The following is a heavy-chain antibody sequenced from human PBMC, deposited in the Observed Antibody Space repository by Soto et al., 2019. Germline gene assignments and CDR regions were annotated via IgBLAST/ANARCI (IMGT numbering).Heavy chain of an antibody. CDR2: ISYDGSNK. CDR1: GFAFSSYG. CDR3: ARPARECSSPACAN. V-gene: IGHV3-30*03. J-gene: IGHJ4*02. D-gene: IGHD2-2*01. Sequence: PGGSVRLSCAASGFAFSSYGMHWVRQAPGKGLEWVAVISYDGSNKYYVDSVKGRFTISRDNAKNSLYLQMTSLRAEDTAVYYCARPARECSSPACANWGQGTLVTVSS.